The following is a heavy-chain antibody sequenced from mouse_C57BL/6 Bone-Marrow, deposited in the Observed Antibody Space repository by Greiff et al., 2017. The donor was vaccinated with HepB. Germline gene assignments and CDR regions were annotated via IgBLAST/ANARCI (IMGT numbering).Heavy chain of an antibody. CDR2: ISNGGGST. D-gene: IGHD2-3*01. V-gene: IGHV5-12*01. CDR3: ARPTDGHAMDY. J-gene: IGHJ4*01. Sequence: EVKLVESGGGLVQPGGSLKLSCAASGFTFSDYYMYWVRQTPEKRLEWVAYISNGGGSTYYPDTVKGRFTISRDNAKNTLYLQMSRLKSEDTAMYYCARPTDGHAMDYWGQGTSVTVSS. CDR1: GFTFSDYY.